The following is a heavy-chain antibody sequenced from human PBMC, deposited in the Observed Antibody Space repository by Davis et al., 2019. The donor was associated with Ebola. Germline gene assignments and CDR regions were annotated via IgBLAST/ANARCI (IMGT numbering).Heavy chain of an antibody. D-gene: IGHD3-22*01. V-gene: IGHV3-23*01. CDR1: GFTFSSYA. CDR3: AKDVIYYYDSSGL. CDR2: ISGSGDRP. Sequence: PGGSLRLSCAASGFTFSSYAMSWVRQAPGKGLEWVSGISGSGDRPYYADSVKGRFTISRDNSKNTLYLQMNSLRAEDTAVYYCAKDVIYYYDSSGLWGQGTLVTVSS. J-gene: IGHJ4*02.